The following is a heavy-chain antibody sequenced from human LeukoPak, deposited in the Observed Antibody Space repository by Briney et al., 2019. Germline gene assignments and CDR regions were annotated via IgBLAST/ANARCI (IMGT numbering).Heavy chain of an antibody. CDR1: GYTFANFY. Sequence: ASVKVSCKSSGYTFANFYIHWVRQAPGQGLEWMGIINPHLCTKTYAQIFEGRVTMTRDASTSRVYVELGSLRSEDTGVYYCAREATSRLVVASAGKDLDYWGQGTLVTGSS. CDR2: INPHLCTK. CDR3: AREATSRLVVASAGKDLDY. D-gene: IGHD6-13*01. J-gene: IGHJ4*02. V-gene: IGHV1-46*01.